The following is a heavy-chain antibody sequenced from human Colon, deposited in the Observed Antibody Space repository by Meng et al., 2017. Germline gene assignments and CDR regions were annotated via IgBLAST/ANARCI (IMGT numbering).Heavy chain of an antibody. J-gene: IGHJ4*02. CDR3: ARFYGSGTFEVHDY. V-gene: IGHV4-61*01. CDR2: IHYSGSR. D-gene: IGHD3-10*01. Sequence: QVALQESGPGRVRPSETPSPTCNVSGGSFSSASYYWSWIRQPPGKGLEGFGLIHYSGSRNYNPSLKSRVTMSVDTSKNQVSLRLISVTAADTAVYYCARFYGSGTFEVHDYWGQGTLVTVSS. CDR1: GGSFSSASYY.